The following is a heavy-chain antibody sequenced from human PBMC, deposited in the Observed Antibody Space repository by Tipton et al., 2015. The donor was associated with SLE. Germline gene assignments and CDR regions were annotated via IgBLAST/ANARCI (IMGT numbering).Heavy chain of an antibody. D-gene: IGHD3-16*01. Sequence: QSGPEVKKPGASVKVSCKASGYTFTSYGISWVRQAPGQGLEWMGWINPNSGGTNYAQKFQGRVTMTRDTSISTAYMELSRLRSDDTAVYYCARVDYGPFDYWGQGTLVTVSS. V-gene: IGHV1-2*02. CDR2: INPNSGGT. J-gene: IGHJ4*02. CDR1: GYTFTSYG. CDR3: ARVDYGPFDY.